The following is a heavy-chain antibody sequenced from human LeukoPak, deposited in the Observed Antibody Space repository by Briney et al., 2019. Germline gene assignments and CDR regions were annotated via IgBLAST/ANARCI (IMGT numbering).Heavy chain of an antibody. CDR2: IYYSGST. CDR1: GGSISSGGYY. Sequence: SETLSLTCTVSGGSISSGGYYWSWIRQHPGKGLEWIGYIYYSGSTYYNPSLKSRVTISVDTSKNQFSLKLSSVTAADTAVYYCARGLVDDSSGYYALGAFDIWGQGTMVTVSS. CDR3: ARGLVDDSSGYYALGAFDI. D-gene: IGHD3-22*01. V-gene: IGHV4-31*03. J-gene: IGHJ3*02.